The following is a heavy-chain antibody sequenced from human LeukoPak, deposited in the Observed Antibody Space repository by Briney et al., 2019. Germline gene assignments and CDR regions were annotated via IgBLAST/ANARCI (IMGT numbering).Heavy chain of an antibody. CDR3: AREGLYDYVWGSYRNAFDI. CDR1: GGSISSYY. V-gene: IGHV4-4*07. D-gene: IGHD3-16*02. CDR2: IYTSGST. J-gene: IGHJ3*02. Sequence: SETLSLTCAVSGGSISSYYWSWIRQPAGKGLEWIGRIYTSGSTNYNPSLKSRVTMSVDTSKNQFSLKLSSVTAADTAVYYCAREGLYDYVWGSYRNAFDIWGQGTMVTVSS.